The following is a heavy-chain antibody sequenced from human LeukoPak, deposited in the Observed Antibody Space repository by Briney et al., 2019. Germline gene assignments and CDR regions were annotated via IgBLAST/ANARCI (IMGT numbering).Heavy chain of an antibody. CDR1: GYTFTSYD. V-gene: IGHV1-8*02. CDR3: ARMGSSNGDLDY. CDR2: MNPNSGNT. J-gene: IGHJ4*02. D-gene: IGHD2-8*01. Sequence: GASVKLSCKASGYTFTSYDINWGRQATGPGREWMGWMNPNSGNTGYAQKFQGRVTMTRNTSISTAYMELSSLRSEDTAVYYCARMGSSNGDLDYWGQGTLVTVSS.